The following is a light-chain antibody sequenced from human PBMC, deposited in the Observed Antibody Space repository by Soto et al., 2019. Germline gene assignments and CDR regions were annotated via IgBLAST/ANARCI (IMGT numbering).Light chain of an antibody. Sequence: QSELTQPPSASGTPGQRVTISCSGSSSNIGSNAVNWYQQFPGTAPKLLIYTDNQRPSGVPDRFSGSKSGTSASLAISGLQSVDEADYFCAAWDGSLNAYVFGTGTKLTVL. CDR1: SSNIGSNA. CDR2: TDN. CDR3: AAWDGSLNAYV. V-gene: IGLV1-44*01. J-gene: IGLJ1*01.